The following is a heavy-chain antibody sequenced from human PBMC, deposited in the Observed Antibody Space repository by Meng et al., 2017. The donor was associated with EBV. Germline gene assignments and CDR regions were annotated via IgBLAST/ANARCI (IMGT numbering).Heavy chain of an antibody. Sequence: QVQLQQWGVGLSKPSXXXXLXCAVYGGSFSGYYWCWIPQPPGKGLEWIGEINHSGSTNYNPSLKSRVTISVDTSKNQFSLKLSSVTAADTAVYYCARGSYGSGSYFDYWGQGTLFTVSS. J-gene: IGHJ4*02. V-gene: IGHV4-34*01. CDR3: ARGSYGSGSYFDY. D-gene: IGHD3-10*01. CDR2: INHSGST. CDR1: GGSFSGYY.